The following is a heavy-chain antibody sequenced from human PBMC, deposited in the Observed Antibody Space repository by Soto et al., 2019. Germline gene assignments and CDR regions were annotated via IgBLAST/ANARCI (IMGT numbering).Heavy chain of an antibody. Sequence: SETLSLTCTVSGGSISSFSWSWIRQPPGMGLQWIGNIYYSGSTNYNPSLKSRVTISVDTSKNQFSLKLSSVTAADTAVYYCARDHLNYDSSGYQYYYYYYGMDVWGQGTTVTVSS. J-gene: IGHJ6*02. CDR2: IYYSGST. V-gene: IGHV4-59*12. CDR1: GGSISSFS. CDR3: ARDHLNYDSSGYQYYYYYYGMDV. D-gene: IGHD3-22*01.